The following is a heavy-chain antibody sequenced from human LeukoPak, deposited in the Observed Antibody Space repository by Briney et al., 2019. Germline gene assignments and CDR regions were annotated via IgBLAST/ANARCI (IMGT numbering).Heavy chain of an antibody. CDR3: VKGGYGDPWWYFDL. Sequence: GGSLRLSCSASGFTFSSYAMHWVRQAPGKGLEYVSAISSNGGSTYYADSVKGRFTIFRDNSKNTLYLQMSSLRAEDTAVYYCVKGGYGDPWWYFDLWGRGTLVTVSS. J-gene: IGHJ2*01. V-gene: IGHV3-64D*06. D-gene: IGHD4-17*01. CDR2: ISSNGGST. CDR1: GFTFSSYA.